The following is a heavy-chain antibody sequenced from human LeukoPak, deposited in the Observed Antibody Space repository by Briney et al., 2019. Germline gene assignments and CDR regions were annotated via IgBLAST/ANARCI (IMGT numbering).Heavy chain of an antibody. CDR3: ARVLPGSGSYDY. D-gene: IGHD3-10*01. V-gene: IGHV3-13*04. Sequence: GGSLRLSGAASGFSFSTSGMHWVRQSTGKGLEWVSAIGTVGDTYYAASVRGRFTISREDDKSSLYLQMNNLRVGDTAVYYCARVLPGSGSYDYWGQGTLVSVSS. CDR1: GFSFSTSG. CDR2: IGTVGDT. J-gene: IGHJ4*02.